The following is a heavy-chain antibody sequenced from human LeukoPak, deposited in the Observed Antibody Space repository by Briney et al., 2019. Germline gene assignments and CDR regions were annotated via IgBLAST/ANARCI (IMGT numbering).Heavy chain of an antibody. CDR1: GGSISSGSYY. D-gene: IGHD7-27*01. V-gene: IGHV4-61*02. Sequence: PSQTLSLTCTVSGGSISSGSYYWSWIRQPAGKGLEWIGRIYTSGSTNYNPSLKSRVTISVDTSKNQFSLKLSSVTAADTAVYYCASRKLGNDYWGQGTLVTVSS. CDR3: ASRKLGNDY. CDR2: IYTSGST. J-gene: IGHJ4*02.